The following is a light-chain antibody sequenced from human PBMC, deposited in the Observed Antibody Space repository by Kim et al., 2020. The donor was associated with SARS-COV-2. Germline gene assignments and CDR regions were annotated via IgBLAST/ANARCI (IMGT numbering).Light chain of an antibody. CDR2: DVT. V-gene: IGLV2-14*03. CDR1: SSDIGGYNY. Sequence: QSALTQPASVSGSPGQSITISCTGTSSDIGGYNYVSWYQQHPGKAPKVMIYDVTNRPSGVSNRFSGSKSGNTASLTISGLRAEDEADYYCSSYTSSSTLEVFGGGTQLTV. J-gene: IGLJ2*01. CDR3: SSYTSSSTLEV.